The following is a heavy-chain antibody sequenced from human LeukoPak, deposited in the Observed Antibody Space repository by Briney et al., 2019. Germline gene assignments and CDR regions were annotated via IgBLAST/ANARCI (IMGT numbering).Heavy chain of an antibody. D-gene: IGHD6-19*01. V-gene: IGHV1-46*01. CDR2: INPSGGST. CDR1: GYTFTSYY. J-gene: IGHJ4*02. Sequence: ASVTVSFKASGYTFTSYYMHWVRQAPGQGLEWMGIINPSGGSTSYAQKFQGRVTMTRDTSTSTVYMELSSLRSEDTAVYYCARASPEQWAPDDYWGQGTLVTVSS. CDR3: ARASPEQWAPDDY.